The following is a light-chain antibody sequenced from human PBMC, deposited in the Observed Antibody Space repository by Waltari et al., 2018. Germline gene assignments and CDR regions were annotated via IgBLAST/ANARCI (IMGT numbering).Light chain of an antibody. CDR1: QSISSY. CDR2: AAS. CDR3: QQSYSTLSIT. V-gene: IGKV1-39*01. J-gene: IGKJ5*01. Sequence: DIQMTQSPSSLSASVGDRVTITCRASQSISSYLNWYQQKPGKAPKLLIYAASCLQSGVPSRFSGSGSGTDFTLTISSLQPEDFATYYCQQSYSTLSITFGQGTRLEIK.